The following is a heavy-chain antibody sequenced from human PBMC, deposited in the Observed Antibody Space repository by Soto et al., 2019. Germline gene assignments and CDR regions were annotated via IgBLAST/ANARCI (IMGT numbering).Heavy chain of an antibody. J-gene: IGHJ4*02. CDR1: GFTFSDYY. V-gene: IGHV3-11*06. CDR3: ARDRCFDGSCYSASDF. CDR2: ISGSGVYT. Sequence: PGGSLRLSCAASGFTFSDYYMSWTRQAPGKGLEWLSYISGSGVYTNYADSVKGRFTISGDNVRNSLYLEMKSLRDEDTAVYHCARDRCFDGSCYSASDFWGQGIQVTVSS. D-gene: IGHD2-15*01.